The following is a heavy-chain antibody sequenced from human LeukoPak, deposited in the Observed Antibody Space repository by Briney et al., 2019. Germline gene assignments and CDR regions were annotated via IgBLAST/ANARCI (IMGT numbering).Heavy chain of an antibody. J-gene: IGHJ5*02. V-gene: IGHV1-8*01. CDR2: MNPNSGNT. CDR3: ARAKGRAGWFDP. CDR1: GYTFTSYD. Sequence: GASVKVSCKASGYTFTSYDINWVRQATGQELEWMGWMNPNSGNTGYAQKFQGRVTMTRNTSISTAYMELSSLRSEDTAVYYCARAKGRAGWFDPWGQGTLVTVSS.